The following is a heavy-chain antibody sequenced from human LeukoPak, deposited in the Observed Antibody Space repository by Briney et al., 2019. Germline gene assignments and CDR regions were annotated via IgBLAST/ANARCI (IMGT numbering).Heavy chain of an antibody. Sequence: PGGSLRLSCAASGFTFSSYAMSWVRQAPGKGLEWVSAISGSGGSTYYADSVKGRFTISRDNSKNTLYLQMNSLRAEDTAVYYRASTSTIFGVVIATKFDYWGQGTLVTVSS. CDR2: ISGSGGST. J-gene: IGHJ4*02. V-gene: IGHV3-23*01. D-gene: IGHD3-3*01. CDR3: ASTSTIFGVVIATKFDY. CDR1: GFTFSSYA.